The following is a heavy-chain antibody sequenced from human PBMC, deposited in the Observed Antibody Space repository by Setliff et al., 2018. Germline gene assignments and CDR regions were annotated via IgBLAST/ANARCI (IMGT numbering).Heavy chain of an antibody. CDR2: ISSGSGTI. CDR3: ARGLVSYVY. D-gene: IGHD6-6*01. Sequence: GGSLRLSCAASGFTFSSYRMNWVRQAPGKGLEWISYISSGSGTIYYAASVKGRFTISRDNSKNTLYLQMNSLRAEDTAVYYCARGLVSYVYWGQGTLVTVSS. V-gene: IGHV3-48*01. J-gene: IGHJ4*02. CDR1: GFTFSSYR.